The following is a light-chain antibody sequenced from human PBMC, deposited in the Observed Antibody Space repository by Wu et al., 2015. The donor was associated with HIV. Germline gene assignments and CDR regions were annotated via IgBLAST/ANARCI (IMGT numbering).Light chain of an antibody. V-gene: IGKV3-15*01. Sequence: EVVLTQSPATLSVSPGERATLSCRASQSIGSNLAWYQQTPGQAPRLVVYGASNRATGIPARFSGSGSGTDFTLTISSLQSEDSAVYFCQQYANWPPLFSFGRGDQGGD. CDR1: QSIGSN. CDR3: QQYANWPPLFS. CDR2: GAS. J-gene: IGKJ2*03.